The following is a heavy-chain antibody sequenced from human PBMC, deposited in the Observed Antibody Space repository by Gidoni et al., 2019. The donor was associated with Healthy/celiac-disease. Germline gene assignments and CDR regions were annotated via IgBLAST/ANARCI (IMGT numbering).Heavy chain of an antibody. D-gene: IGHD3-10*01. Sequence: QVQLVESGGGVVQPGRSLRLSCAASGFTFSRYGMHWVRQAPGKGLEWVEVRWDDGSNKYYADSVKGRFTISRDNSKNTLYLQMNSLRAEDTAVYYCARESHGGSGSYYNGGWFDPWGQGTLVTVSS. CDR3: ARESHGGSGSYYNGGWFDP. CDR2: RWDDGSNK. V-gene: IGHV3-33*01. CDR1: GFTFSRYG. J-gene: IGHJ5*02.